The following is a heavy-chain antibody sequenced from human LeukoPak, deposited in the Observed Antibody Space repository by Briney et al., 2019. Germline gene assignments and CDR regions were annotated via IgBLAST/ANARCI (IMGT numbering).Heavy chain of an antibody. CDR2: IYYSGST. CDR1: GGSISSYY. J-gene: IGHJ6*02. V-gene: IGHV4-59*12. CDR3: ARDHTETSSLNFRNYYYYGMDI. Sequence: SETLSLTCTVSGGSISSYYWSWIRQPPGKGLEWIGYIYYSGSTNYNPSLKSRVTISVDTSKNQFSLKLSSVTAADTAIYYCARDHTETSSLNFRNYYYYGMDIWGQGTTVIVSS. D-gene: IGHD4-11*01.